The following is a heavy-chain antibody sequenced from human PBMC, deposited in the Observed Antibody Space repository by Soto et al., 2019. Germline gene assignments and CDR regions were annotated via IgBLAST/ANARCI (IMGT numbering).Heavy chain of an antibody. D-gene: IGHD5-12*01. CDR1: GFTFSSYA. CDR3: ARDKRAWLQSTDLDY. CDR2: ISYDGSNE. V-gene: IGHV3-30-3*01. J-gene: IGHJ4*02. Sequence: QVPLVESGGGVVQPGRSLRLSCAASGFTFSSYAMHWVRQAPGKGLEWVAVISYDGSNEYYADSVKGRFTISRGNSKNPVYLQMNSLRVEDTAVYYCARDKRAWLQSTDLDYWGQGTLVTVSS.